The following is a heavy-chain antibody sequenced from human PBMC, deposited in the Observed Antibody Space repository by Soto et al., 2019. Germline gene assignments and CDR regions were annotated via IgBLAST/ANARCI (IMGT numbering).Heavy chain of an antibody. CDR3: AKDAVYKDGLWLMDS. D-gene: IGHD2-21*01. Sequence: GGSLRLSCAASGFTIGTYAMTWVRQAPGQGLECVSGATGSGGQIHYADSVKGRFTISKDNSKNTLYLQMSSLREEDTALYYCAKDAVYKDGLWLMDSWGQGTLVTVSS. V-gene: IGHV3-23*01. J-gene: IGHJ5*02. CDR2: ATGSGGQI. CDR1: GFTIGTYA.